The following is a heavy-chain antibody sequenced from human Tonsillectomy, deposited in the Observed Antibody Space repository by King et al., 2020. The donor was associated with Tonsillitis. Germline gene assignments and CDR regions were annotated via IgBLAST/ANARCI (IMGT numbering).Heavy chain of an antibody. D-gene: IGHD3-10*01. CDR1: GGSINSSNYY. Sequence: QLQESGPGLVKPSETLSLTCTVSGGSINSSNYYWGWIRQPPGKGLEWIGSIYYSGSTHYNPSLKRRVTISVDTSKNQFSLKLSSVTAADTAVYYCASPDYISRYYGIDVWGQGTTVTVSS. V-gene: IGHV4-39*07. CDR3: ASPDYISRYYGIDV. CDR2: IYYSGST. J-gene: IGHJ6*02.